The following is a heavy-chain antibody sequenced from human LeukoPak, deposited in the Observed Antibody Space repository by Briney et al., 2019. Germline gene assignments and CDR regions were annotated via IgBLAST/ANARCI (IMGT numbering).Heavy chain of an antibody. V-gene: IGHV3-48*04. Sequence: GGTLRLSCAASGVTFSSYSMNWVRQAPGEGLEWVFYIGRTSHIIYSADSVKGRFTISRDNAKNSLSLQMNSLRAEDTAVYYCARGLWFGQLGTFDIWGQGTMVTVSS. CDR2: IGRTSHII. J-gene: IGHJ3*02. D-gene: IGHD3-10*01. CDR1: GVTFSSYS. CDR3: ARGLWFGQLGTFDI.